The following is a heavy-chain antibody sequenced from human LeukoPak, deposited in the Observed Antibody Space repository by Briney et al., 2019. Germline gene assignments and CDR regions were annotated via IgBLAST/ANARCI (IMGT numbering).Heavy chain of an antibody. CDR1: GYTFTSYG. Sequence: ASVKVSCKASGYTFTSYGISWVRQAPGQGLEWMGWISAYNGNTNYAQKLQGRVTMTTDTSTSTAYMELSSLRSEDTAVYYCARVYSSGWYGGGWFDPWGQGTLVTVSS. CDR3: ARVYSSGWYGGGWFDP. CDR2: ISAYNGNT. D-gene: IGHD6-19*01. J-gene: IGHJ5*02. V-gene: IGHV1-18*01.